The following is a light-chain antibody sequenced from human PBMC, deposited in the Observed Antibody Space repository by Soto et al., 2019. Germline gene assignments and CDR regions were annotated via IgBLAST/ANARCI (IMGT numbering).Light chain of an antibody. CDR2: EAT. J-gene: IGLJ2*01. CDR1: RSDVGGYNY. Sequence: QSALTQPASVSGSPGQSITISCTGTRSDVGGYNYVSWYQHHPGKAPKLLIYEATNRPAEVSNRFSGSKSGITASLTISGLQSEDEADYYCSSYTSGSTVIFGGGTKLTVL. V-gene: IGLV2-14*01. CDR3: SSYTSGSTVI.